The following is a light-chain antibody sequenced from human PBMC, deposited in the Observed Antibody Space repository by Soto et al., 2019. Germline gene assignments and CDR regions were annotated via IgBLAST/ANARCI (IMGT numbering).Light chain of an antibody. Sequence: ESVLTQSPGTLSLSPGERATLSCRASQSVSSSHLAWYQQKPGQAPSLLIYGASSRATGIPDRFSGSGSGTDFTLTISRLEPEDFAVYYCQQYGSLPITCGQGTRLAFK. CDR2: GAS. CDR3: QQYGSLPIT. V-gene: IGKV3-20*01. J-gene: IGKJ5*01. CDR1: QSVSSSH.